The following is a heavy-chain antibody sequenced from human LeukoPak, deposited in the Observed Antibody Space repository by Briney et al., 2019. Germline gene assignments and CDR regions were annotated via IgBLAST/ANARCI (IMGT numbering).Heavy chain of an antibody. CDR3: AKAFFDISWNWFAP. CDR2: ISYDGTNK. J-gene: IGHJ5*02. CDR1: GFTFNTFA. V-gene: IGHV3-30*18. Sequence: GGSLRLSCAASGFTFNTFAMHWVRQGPGKGLEWVALISYDGTNKFYADSVKGRFTISRDNSKNTLYLQMSSLRVEDTAIYYCAKAFFDISWNWFAPWAREPWSPSPQ. D-gene: IGHD3-9*01.